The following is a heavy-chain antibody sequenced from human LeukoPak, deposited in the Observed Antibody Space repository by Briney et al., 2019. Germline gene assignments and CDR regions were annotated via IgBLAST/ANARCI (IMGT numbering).Heavy chain of an antibody. CDR1: GYTFTSYD. D-gene: IGHD2-2*01. CDR3: ARKGGQLRRSYFDH. CDR2: MNPNSGNT. J-gene: IGHJ4*02. V-gene: IGHV1-8*01. Sequence: ASVKVSCKASGYTFTSYDINWVRQATGQGLVWMGWMNPNSGNTGYAQKFQGRVTMTRNTSISTAYMELSSLRSEDTAVYYCARKGGQLRRSYFDHWGQGTLVTVSS.